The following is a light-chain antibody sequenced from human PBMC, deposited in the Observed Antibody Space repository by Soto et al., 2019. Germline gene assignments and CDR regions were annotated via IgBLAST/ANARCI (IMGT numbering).Light chain of an antibody. CDR2: DVH. CDR1: SSDIGAFTF. CDR3: SSYTSSSNHV. V-gene: IGLV2-14*03. Sequence: QSVLTQPASVSGSPGQSITISCTGTSSDIGAFTFVSWYQHHPGKVPKLMIFDVHRRPSGVSDRFSGSKSGNTASLTISGLQAEDEGDYCSSYTSSSNHVFGSGTKLTVL. J-gene: IGLJ1*01.